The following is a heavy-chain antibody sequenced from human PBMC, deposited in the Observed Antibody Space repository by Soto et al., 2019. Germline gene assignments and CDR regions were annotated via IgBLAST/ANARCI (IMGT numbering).Heavy chain of an antibody. J-gene: IGHJ5*02. V-gene: IGHV4-31*03. CDR3: ARGEYCSGGSCHNWFDP. Sequence: QVQLQESGPGLVKPSQTLSLTCTVSGGSISSGGYYWSWIRQHPGKGLEWIGYIYYSGSTYYNPSLKGRVTRPVATSKNQFSLKLSSVTAADTAVYYCARGEYCSGGSCHNWFDPWGQGTLVTVSS. D-gene: IGHD2-15*01. CDR1: GGSISSGGYY. CDR2: IYYSGST.